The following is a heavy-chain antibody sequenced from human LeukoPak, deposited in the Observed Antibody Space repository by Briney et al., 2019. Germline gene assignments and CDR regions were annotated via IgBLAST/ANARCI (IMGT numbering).Heavy chain of an antibody. CDR1: GGSISPYF. Sequence: SETLSLTCTVAGGSISPYFWSWIRQPPGKGLEWIGYISYTGSTNYNPSLKSRVTISVDTSKNQFSLQLTSVTAADTAVYYCARDDYRGVTNFDPWGQGTLVTVSS. D-gene: IGHD3-10*01. J-gene: IGHJ5*02. V-gene: IGHV4-59*01. CDR3: ARDDYRGVTNFDP. CDR2: ISYTGST.